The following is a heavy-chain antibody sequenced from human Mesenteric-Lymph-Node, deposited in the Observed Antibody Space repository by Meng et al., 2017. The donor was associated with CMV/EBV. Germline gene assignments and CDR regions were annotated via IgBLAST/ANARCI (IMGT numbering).Heavy chain of an antibody. D-gene: IGHD3-3*01. CDR2: IYYSARI. Sequence: SETLSLTCTVSGASVDTGSYYWSWIRQTPGKGLEWIGYIYYSARIESNPSLGSRVTISRDTSKNQFSLKLDFVTAADTAVDYCAGGGLEYYFDYWGQGTLVTVSS. V-gene: IGHV4-61*01. CDR1: GASVDTGSYY. CDR3: AGGGLEYYFDY. J-gene: IGHJ4*02.